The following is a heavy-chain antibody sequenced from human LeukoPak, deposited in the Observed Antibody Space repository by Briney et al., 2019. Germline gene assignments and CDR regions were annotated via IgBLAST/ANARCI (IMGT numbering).Heavy chain of an antibody. CDR3: ARSKQWLRPDY. J-gene: IGHJ4*02. CDR2: IIPIFGTA. V-gene: IGHV1-69*05. D-gene: IGHD5-12*01. CDR1: GGTFSSYA. Sequence: GASVKVSCKASGGTFSSYAIGWVRQAPGQGLEWMGGIIPIFGTANYAQKLQGRVTMTTDTSTSTAYMELRSLRSDDTAVYYCARSKQWLRPDYWGQGTLVTVSS.